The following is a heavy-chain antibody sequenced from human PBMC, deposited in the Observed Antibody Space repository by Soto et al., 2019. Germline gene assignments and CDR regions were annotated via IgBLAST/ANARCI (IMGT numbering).Heavy chain of an antibody. V-gene: IGHV3-21*01. D-gene: IGHD3-9*01. CDR1: GFTFSSYS. CDR2: ISSSSSYI. CDR3: ARGGGDILTGYYFDY. J-gene: IGHJ4*02. Sequence: GGSLRLSCAASGFTFSSYSMNWVRQAPGKGLEWVSSISSSSSYIYYADSVKGRFTISRDNAKNSLYLQMNSLRAEDTAVYYCARGGGDILTGYYFDYWGQGTLVTVSS.